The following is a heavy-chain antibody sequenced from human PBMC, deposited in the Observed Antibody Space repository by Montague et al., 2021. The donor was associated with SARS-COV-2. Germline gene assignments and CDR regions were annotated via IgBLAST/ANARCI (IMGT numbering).Heavy chain of an antibody. CDR1: GYTLNEVP. CDR2: FDPEHGET. D-gene: IGHD3-3*02. Sequence: SVKVSCKAPGYTLNEVPIHWVRQAPGEGLEWMGSFDPEHGETVYSQNFQGRVTMTEDPSTETAYLELSNLISDDTAVYYCATESIVGVVIYALAFWGQGTLVTVSS. J-gene: IGHJ3*01. V-gene: IGHV1-24*01. CDR3: ATESIVGVVIYALAF.